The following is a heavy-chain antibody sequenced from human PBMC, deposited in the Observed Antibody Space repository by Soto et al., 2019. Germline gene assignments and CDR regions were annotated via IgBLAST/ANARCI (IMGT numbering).Heavy chain of an antibody. D-gene: IGHD3-10*01. J-gene: IGHJ6*02. CDR1: GFTFSSYG. CDR2: IWYDGRNK. Sequence: QVQLVESGGGVVQPGRSLRLSGAASGFTFSSYGMHWVRQAPGKGLGWGAVIWYDGRNKYYGDSVQGRFTMSRDNSKNTVYLQMNSLRAEDTAVYYCAKDLNYYASGNYPHGMDVWGQGTTVTVSS. V-gene: IGHV3-33*06. CDR3: AKDLNYYASGNYPHGMDV.